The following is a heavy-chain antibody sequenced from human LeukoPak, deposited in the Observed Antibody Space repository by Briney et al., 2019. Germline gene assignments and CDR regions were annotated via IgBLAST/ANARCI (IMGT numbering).Heavy chain of an antibody. D-gene: IGHD6-19*01. V-gene: IGHV1-69*06. Sequence: GASVKVSCKASGGTFSSYAISWVRQAPGQGLEWMGGIIPIFGTANYAQKSQGRVTITADKSTSTAYMELSSLRSEDTAVYYCARGRSSGWYGLDYYYYMDVWGKGTTVTVSS. J-gene: IGHJ6*03. CDR3: ARGRSSGWYGLDYYYYMDV. CDR1: GGTFSSYA. CDR2: IIPIFGTA.